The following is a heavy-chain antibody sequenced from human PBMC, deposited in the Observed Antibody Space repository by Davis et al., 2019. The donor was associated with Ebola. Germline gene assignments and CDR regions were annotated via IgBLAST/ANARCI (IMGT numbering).Heavy chain of an antibody. Sequence: PSETLSLTCAASGFTFSSYGMHWVRQAPGKGLEWVAVISYDGSNKYYADSVKGRFTISRDNSKNTLYLQMNSLRAEDTAVYYCARVDSGYDGGGLGYWGQGTLVTVSS. CDR3: ARVDSGYDGGGLGY. CDR2: ISYDGSNK. CDR1: GFTFSSYG. D-gene: IGHD5-12*01. V-gene: IGHV3-30*03. J-gene: IGHJ4*02.